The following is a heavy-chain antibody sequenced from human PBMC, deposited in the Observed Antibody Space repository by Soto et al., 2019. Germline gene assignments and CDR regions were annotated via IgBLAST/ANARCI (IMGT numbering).Heavy chain of an antibody. CDR3: ARGYDRRGSPARYLDF. CDR2: ISHSGST. Sequence: QVQLQESGPGLVKPSGTLSLTCAVSGVSISSSDWWSWVRQPPGKGLEWIGEISHSGSTNYSPSLRGRVTISLDQSKSQFSLKLTSVTAADTAVYYWARGYDRRGSPARYLDFWGQGTLVTVSS. D-gene: IGHD3-22*01. J-gene: IGHJ4*02. V-gene: IGHV4-4*02. CDR1: GVSISSSDW.